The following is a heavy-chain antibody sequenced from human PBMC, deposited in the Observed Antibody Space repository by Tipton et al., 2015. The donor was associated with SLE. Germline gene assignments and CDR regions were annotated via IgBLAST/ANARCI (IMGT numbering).Heavy chain of an antibody. J-gene: IGHJ3*02. CDR3: ARHEGMATSDAFDI. Sequence: TLSLTCTVSGSSISSSSYYWGWIRQPPGKGLEWIGSIYYSGSTYYNPSLKSRVTISVDTSKNQFSLKLSSVTAADTAVYYCARHEGMATSDAFDIWGQGTMVTVSS. CDR2: IYYSGST. D-gene: IGHD5-24*01. CDR1: GSSISSSSYY. V-gene: IGHV4-39*01.